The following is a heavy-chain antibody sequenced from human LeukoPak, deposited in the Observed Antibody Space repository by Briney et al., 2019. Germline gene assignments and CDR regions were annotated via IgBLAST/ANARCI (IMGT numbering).Heavy chain of an antibody. CDR1: GYY. V-gene: IGHV4-31*02. CDR2: IYYSGST. Sequence: GYYWSWIRQHPGKGLEWIGYIYYSGSTYYNPSLKSRVTISVDTSKNQFSLKLSSVTAADTAVYYCARDGSMANDAFDIWGQGTMVTVSS. CDR3: ARDGSMANDAFDI. J-gene: IGHJ3*02. D-gene: IGHD3-10*01.